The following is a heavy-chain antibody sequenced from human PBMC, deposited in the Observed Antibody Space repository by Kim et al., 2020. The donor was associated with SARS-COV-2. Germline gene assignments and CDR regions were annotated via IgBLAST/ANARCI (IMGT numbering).Heavy chain of an antibody. Sequence: GGSLRLSCAASGFTFSSYDMHWVRQATGKGLEWVSTIGTAGDTYYPGSVKGRFTISRENAKNSLYLQMNSLRAGDTAVYYCARVGYSYGYVYWYFDLWGRGTLVAVTA. J-gene: IGHJ2*01. D-gene: IGHD5-18*01. CDR1: GFTFSSYD. V-gene: IGHV3-13*01. CDR3: ARVGYSYGYVYWYFDL. CDR2: IGTAGDT.